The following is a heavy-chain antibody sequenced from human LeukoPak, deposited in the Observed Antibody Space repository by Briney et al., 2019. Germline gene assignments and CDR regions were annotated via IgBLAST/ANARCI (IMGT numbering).Heavy chain of an antibody. V-gene: IGHV4-4*02. CDR3: ARARASGTPRFDP. CDR2: IYHSGST. CDR1: GGSISSNNW. D-gene: IGHD3-10*01. J-gene: IGHJ5*02. Sequence: SETLSLTCAVSGGSISSNNWWSWVRQPPGKGLEWIGEIYHSGSTNYNPSLKSRVTISVDKSKNQFSLKLNSVTAADTAVYYCARARASGTPRFDPWGQGTLVTVSS.